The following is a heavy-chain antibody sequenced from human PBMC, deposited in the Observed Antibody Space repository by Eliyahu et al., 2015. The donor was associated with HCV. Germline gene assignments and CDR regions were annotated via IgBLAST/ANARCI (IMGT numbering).Heavy chain of an antibody. CDR2: IHYSGSP. J-gene: IGHJ5*02. D-gene: IGHD6-19*01. Sequence: QVQLQESGPGLVKPSETLSLTCTVSXGSXTTYYWSWIRQPPGKGLEWIGDIHYSGSPNSNPPXKXRVTISLDTSKNQFSLNLTSVTAADTAVYYCASGGGGIAVAGTGGWFDPWGQGTLVTVSS. CDR3: ASGGGGIAVAGTGGWFDP. V-gene: IGHV4-59*01. CDR1: XGSXTTYY.